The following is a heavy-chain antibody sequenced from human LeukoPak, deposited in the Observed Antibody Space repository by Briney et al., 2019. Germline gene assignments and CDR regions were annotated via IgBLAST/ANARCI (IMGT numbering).Heavy chain of an antibody. D-gene: IGHD5-18*01. CDR2: INHSGST. Sequence: SETLSLTCAVYGGSFSGYYWSWIRQPPGKGLEWIGEINHSGSTNYNPSLKSRVTISVDTSKNQFSLKLSSVTAADTAVYYCERARVDTAMDYYFDYWGQGTLVTVSS. J-gene: IGHJ4*02. CDR1: GGSFSGYY. V-gene: IGHV4-34*01. CDR3: ERARVDTAMDYYFDY.